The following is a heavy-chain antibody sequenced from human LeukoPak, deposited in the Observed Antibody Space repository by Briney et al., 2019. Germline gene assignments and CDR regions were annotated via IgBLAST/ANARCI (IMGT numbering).Heavy chain of an antibody. D-gene: IGHD3-22*01. CDR1: GFTVSSNY. Sequence: GGSLRLSCAASGFTVSSNYMSWVRQAPGKGLEWVSVIYSGGSTYYADSVKGRFTISRDNAKNSLYLQMNSLRAEDTAVYYCARDDNYYDSSGYYSTFDYWGQGTLVTVSS. CDR3: ARDDNYYDSSGYYSTFDY. J-gene: IGHJ4*02. CDR2: IYSGGST. V-gene: IGHV3-53*01.